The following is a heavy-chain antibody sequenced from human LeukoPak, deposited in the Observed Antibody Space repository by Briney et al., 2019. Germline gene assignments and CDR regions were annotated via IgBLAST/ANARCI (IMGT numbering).Heavy chain of an antibody. CDR3: ARETMQWLVQSDAFDI. CDR2: IYYSGST. V-gene: IGHV4-30-4*01. J-gene: IGHJ3*02. Sequence: SETLSLTCTVSGGSISSGDYYWSWIRQPPGKGLEWIGYIYYSGSTYYNPSLKSRVTISVDTSKNQFSLKLSSVTAADTAVYYCARETMQWLVQSDAFDIWGQGTMVTVSS. D-gene: IGHD6-19*01. CDR1: GGSISSGDYY.